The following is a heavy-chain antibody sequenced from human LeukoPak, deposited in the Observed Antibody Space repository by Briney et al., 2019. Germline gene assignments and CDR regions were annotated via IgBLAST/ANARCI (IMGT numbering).Heavy chain of an antibody. CDR1: GGSVSSYY. J-gene: IGHJ6*02. CDR2: IYTSGST. CDR3: ARGVGYCSSTSCYHYYGMDV. V-gene: IGHV4-4*07. Sequence: PPETLSLTCTVSGGSVSSYYWSWIRQPAGKGLEWIGRIYTSGSTNYNPSLKSRVTISVDTSKNQFSLKLSSVTAADTAVYYCARGVGYCSSTSCYHYYGMDVWGQGTTVTVSS. D-gene: IGHD2-2*03.